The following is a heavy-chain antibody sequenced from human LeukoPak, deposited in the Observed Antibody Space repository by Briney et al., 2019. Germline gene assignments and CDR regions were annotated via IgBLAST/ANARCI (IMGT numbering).Heavy chain of an antibody. CDR3: ARGYDFWSGSLDY. CDR1: GYTFTGYY. V-gene: IGHV1-2*02. J-gene: IGHJ4*02. Sequence: ASVKVSCKASGYTFTGYYMHWVRQAPGQGLEWMGWINPNSGGTNYAQKFQGRVTMTRDTSISTAYMELSRLRSDDTAVYYCARGYDFWSGSLDYWGQGTLVTVSS. CDR2: INPNSGGT. D-gene: IGHD3-3*01.